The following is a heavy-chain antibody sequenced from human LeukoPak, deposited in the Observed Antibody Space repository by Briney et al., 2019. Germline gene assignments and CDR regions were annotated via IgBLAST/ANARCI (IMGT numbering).Heavy chain of an antibody. D-gene: IGHD6-13*01. V-gene: IGHV1-46*03. J-gene: IGHJ4*02. Sequence: ASVKVSCKASGYTFTNYYIHWVRQAPGQGLEWMGIINPSAGSTGFAQKFQGRVTMTSDTSTSTVYMELSSLRSEDTAVYYCTRERQQPYYFDYWGQGTLVTVSS. CDR3: TRERQQPYYFDY. CDR1: GYTFTNYY. CDR2: INPSAGST.